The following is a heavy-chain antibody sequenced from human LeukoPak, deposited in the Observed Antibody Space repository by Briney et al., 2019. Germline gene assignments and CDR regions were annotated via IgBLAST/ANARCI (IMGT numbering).Heavy chain of an antibody. CDR2: IYSGGTT. J-gene: IGHJ4*02. V-gene: IGHV3-66*01. CDR3: ARDAGSGSYKWLDGY. CDR1: GFTVSSNY. D-gene: IGHD3-10*01. Sequence: GGSLRLSCAASGFTVSSNYMSWVRQAPGKGLEWVSVIYSGGTTYYADSVKGRFTISRDNSKNTLYLQMNSLRAEDTAVYYCARDAGSGSYKWLDGYWGQGTLVTVSS.